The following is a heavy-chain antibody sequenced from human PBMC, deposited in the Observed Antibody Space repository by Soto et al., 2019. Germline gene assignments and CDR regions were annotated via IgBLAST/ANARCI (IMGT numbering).Heavy chain of an antibody. D-gene: IGHD3-3*01. Sequence: EVQLVESGGGLVKPGGSLRLSCAASGFTFSSYSMNWVRQAPGKWLEWVSSISSSSSYIYYADSVKGRFTISRDNAKNSLYLQMNSLRAEDTAVYYCARGARTIYYDFWSGYPNDAFDIWGQGTMVTVSS. CDR3: ARGARTIYYDFWSGYPNDAFDI. J-gene: IGHJ3*02. V-gene: IGHV3-21*01. CDR1: GFTFSSYS. CDR2: ISSSSSYI.